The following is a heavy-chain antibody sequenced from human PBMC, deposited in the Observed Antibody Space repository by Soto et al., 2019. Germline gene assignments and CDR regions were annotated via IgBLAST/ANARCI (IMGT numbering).Heavy chain of an antibody. CDR3: AKRVVTTTVFLPPNYYYGMDV. V-gene: IGHV3-23*01. D-gene: IGHD4-4*01. J-gene: IGHJ6*02. CDR2: ISGSGGST. CDR1: GFTFSSYA. Sequence: GGSLRLSCAASGFTFSSYAMSWVRQAPGKGLEWVSAISGSGGSTYYADSVKGRFTISRDNSKNTLYLQMNSLRAEDTAVYYCAKRVVTTTVFLPPNYYYGMDVWGQGTTVTVSS.